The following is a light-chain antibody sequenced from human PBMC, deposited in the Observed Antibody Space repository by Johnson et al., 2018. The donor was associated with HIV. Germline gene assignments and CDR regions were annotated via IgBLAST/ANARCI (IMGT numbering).Light chain of an antibody. Sequence: QSVLTQPPSVSAAPGQKVTISCSGSSSNIGNNYISWYQQLQGTAPKLLIYDNNKRPSGLPDRFSGSKSGSLVTLVITGLQPRDEADYYCGTWDSSLSAGGVFGTGTKVTVL. V-gene: IGLV1-51*01. CDR3: GTWDSSLSAGGV. J-gene: IGLJ1*01. CDR2: DNN. CDR1: SSNIGNNY.